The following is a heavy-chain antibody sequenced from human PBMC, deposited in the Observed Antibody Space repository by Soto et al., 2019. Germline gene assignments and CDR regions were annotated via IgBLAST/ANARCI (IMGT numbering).Heavy chain of an antibody. D-gene: IGHD2-21*02. CDR3: ARGGFGDPYYFDY. CDR2: ISSSSSYT. Sequence: PGGSLRLSCAASGFTFSDYYMSWIRQAPGKGLEWVSYISSSSSYTNYADSVKGRFTISRDNAKNSLYLQMNSLRAEDTAVYSCARGGFGDPYYFDYWGQGTLVTVSS. J-gene: IGHJ4*02. V-gene: IGHV3-11*06. CDR1: GFTFSDYY.